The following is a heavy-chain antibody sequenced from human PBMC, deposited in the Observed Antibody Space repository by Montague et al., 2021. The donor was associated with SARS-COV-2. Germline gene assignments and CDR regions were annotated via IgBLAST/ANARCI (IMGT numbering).Heavy chain of an antibody. D-gene: IGHD3-10*01. CDR2: NYHDGST. CDR1: GDSVNNNKNY. Sequence: SETLSLTCTVSGDSVNNNKNYWGWIRQPPGKGLEWNGSNYHDGSTYYNPSLWSRITMSVDTAKNQFSLRLTSVTAADTAVYYCAHRGGLGAVWGQGTLVTVSS. J-gene: IGHJ1*01. CDR3: AHRGGLGAV. V-gene: IGHV4-39*01.